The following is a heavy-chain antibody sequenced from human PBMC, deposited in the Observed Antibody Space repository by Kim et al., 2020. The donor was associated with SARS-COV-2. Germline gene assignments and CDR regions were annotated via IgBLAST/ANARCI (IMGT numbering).Heavy chain of an antibody. Sequence: SETLSLTCTVSGGSISSSSYYWGWIRQPPGKGLEWIGSIYYSGSTYYNPSLKSRVTISVDTSKNQFSLKLSSVTAADTAVYYCARAASDYDFWSGYYTQKYFDYWGQGTLVTVSS. CDR2: IYYSGST. CDR3: ARAASDYDFWSGYYTQKYFDY. D-gene: IGHD3-3*01. J-gene: IGHJ4*02. V-gene: IGHV4-39*07. CDR1: GGSISSSSYY.